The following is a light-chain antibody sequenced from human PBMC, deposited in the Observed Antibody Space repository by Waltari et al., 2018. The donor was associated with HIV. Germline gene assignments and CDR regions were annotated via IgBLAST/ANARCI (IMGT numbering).Light chain of an antibody. V-gene: IGLV3-1*01. J-gene: IGLJ2*01. CDR1: KLGDKY. Sequence: SYELTQPPSVSVSPGQTASITCSGDKLGDKYAYWYQQKPGQSPVLVLYEDNKRPSGIPERLSGSNSGNTATLTISGTQARDEADYYCQAWDSSTVVFGGGTKLTVL. CDR3: QAWDSSTVV. CDR2: EDN.